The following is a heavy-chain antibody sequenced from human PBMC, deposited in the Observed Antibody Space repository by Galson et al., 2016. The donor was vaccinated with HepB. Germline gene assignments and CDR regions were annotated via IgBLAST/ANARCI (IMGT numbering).Heavy chain of an antibody. Sequence: LSCAASGFTFSSYGMHWVRQAPGKGLEWVAVIWYDGSNKYYADSVKGRFTISRDNSKNTLHMQMNSLRAEDTAVYYCAKGGELRGVYYYYGMDVWGQGTTVTVSS. V-gene: IGHV3-33*03. CDR3: AKGGELRGVYYYYGMDV. D-gene: IGHD1-26*01. J-gene: IGHJ6*02. CDR1: GFTFSSYG. CDR2: IWYDGSNK.